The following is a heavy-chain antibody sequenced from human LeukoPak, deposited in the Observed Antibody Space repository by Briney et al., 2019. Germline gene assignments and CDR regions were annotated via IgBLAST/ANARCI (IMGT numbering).Heavy chain of an antibody. V-gene: IGHV1-3*02. D-gene: IGHD6-19*01. CDR1: GYTFTSYA. Sequence: GSVTVSCKASGYTFTSYAMHWVGQAPGQRGEGMGWSNAGNGNTKYSQEFQGRVTITRDTSASTAYMELSSLRSEDMAVYYCAREDSSGLYGMDVWGQGTTVTVSS. J-gene: IGHJ6*02. CDR2: SNAGNGNT. CDR3: AREDSSGLYGMDV.